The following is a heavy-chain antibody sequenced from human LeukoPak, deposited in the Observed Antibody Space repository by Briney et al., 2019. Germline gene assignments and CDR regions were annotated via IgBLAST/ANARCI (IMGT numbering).Heavy chain of an antibody. D-gene: IGHD5-24*01. CDR1: GFTFSSYG. J-gene: IGHJ3*02. V-gene: IGHV3-33*01. CDR3: CMAAIKRDAFDI. CDR2: IWYDESNK. Sequence: GRSLRLSCAASGFTFSSYGMHWVRQAPGKGLEWVAVIWYDESNKYYADSVRGRFTISRDSSKNTLYLQTNSVRAEDTAVYYCCMAAIKRDAFDIWGQGTMVTVSS.